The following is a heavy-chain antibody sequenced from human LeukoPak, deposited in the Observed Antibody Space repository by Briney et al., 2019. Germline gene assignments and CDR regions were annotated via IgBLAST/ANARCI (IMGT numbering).Heavy chain of an antibody. Sequence: SETLSLTCTVSGGSISSYYWSWIRQPAGKGLEWIGRIYTSGSTNYNPSLKSRVTISVDTSKNQFSLKLSSVTAADTAVYYCARHGPRIAAAGNKLWGHAFDIWGQGTMVTVSS. CDR2: IYTSGST. V-gene: IGHV4-4*07. CDR3: ARHGPRIAAAGNKLWGHAFDI. CDR1: GGSISSYY. J-gene: IGHJ3*02. D-gene: IGHD6-13*01.